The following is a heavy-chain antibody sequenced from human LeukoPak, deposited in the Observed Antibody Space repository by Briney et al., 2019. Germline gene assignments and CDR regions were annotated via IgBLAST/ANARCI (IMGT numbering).Heavy chain of an antibody. Sequence: ASVKVSCKASGYTFTGYYMHWVRQAPGQGLEWMGRINPNSGGTNYAQKFQGRVTMTRDTSISPAYMELSRLRSDDTAVYYCARDKSPYSSGYPGDYWGQGTLVTVSS. V-gene: IGHV1-2*06. D-gene: IGHD3-22*01. CDR2: INPNSGGT. CDR1: GYTFTGYY. J-gene: IGHJ4*02. CDR3: ARDKSPYSSGYPGDY.